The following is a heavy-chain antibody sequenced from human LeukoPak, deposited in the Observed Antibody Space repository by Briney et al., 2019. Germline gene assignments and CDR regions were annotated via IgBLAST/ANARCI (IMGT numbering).Heavy chain of an antibody. Sequence: PGGSLRLSCAASGFAFSDYYMSWIRQAPGKGLEWVSYITSRSPYTNYADSVKGRFTISRVNAKNSLYLQMNSLRAEDTAVYYCARGDTSGYYFDYWGQGILVTVSS. V-gene: IGHV3-11*06. J-gene: IGHJ4*02. CDR1: GFAFSDYY. CDR3: ARGDTSGYYFDY. CDR2: ITSRSPYT. D-gene: IGHD3-22*01.